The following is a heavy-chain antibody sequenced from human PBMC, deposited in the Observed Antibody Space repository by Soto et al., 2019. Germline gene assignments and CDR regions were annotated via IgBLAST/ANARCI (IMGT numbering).Heavy chain of an antibody. Sequence: QITLKESGPTLVKPTQTLTLTCTFSGFSFSDGAVGVGWFRQSPGKAPEWLAIYYWDDDEWHSPSLRTRLTISYETARSQVAFSMVDMDPQDTATYVCARGRRRESCWGGDCYDFDFWGQGLLVAAS. CDR1: GFSFSDGAVG. CDR2: YYWDDDE. CDR3: ARGRRRESCWGGDCYDFDF. J-gene: IGHJ5*01. V-gene: IGHV2-5*02. D-gene: IGHD3-3*01.